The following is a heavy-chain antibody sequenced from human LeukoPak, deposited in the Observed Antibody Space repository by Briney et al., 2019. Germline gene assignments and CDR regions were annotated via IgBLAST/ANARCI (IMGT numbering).Heavy chain of an antibody. CDR3: ARLIRAAALIDY. CDR2: ISAADGDT. J-gene: IGHJ4*02. D-gene: IGHD6-25*01. CDR1: GYSFSNYG. Sequence: ASVKVSCKASGYSFSNYGVTWARQAPGQGLEWMGWISAADGDTDYVQKFQGRLTLTTDTSTRTAYMDLRSLRSDDTAVYYCARLIRAAALIDYWGQGTLVTVSS. V-gene: IGHV1-18*01.